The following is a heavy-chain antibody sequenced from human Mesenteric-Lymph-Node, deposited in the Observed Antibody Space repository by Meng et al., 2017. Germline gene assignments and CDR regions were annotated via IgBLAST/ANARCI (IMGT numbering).Heavy chain of an antibody. J-gene: IGHJ4*02. CDR2: IYNTGST. V-gene: IGHV4-59*02. CDR1: GASVSSDY. Sequence: GSLRLSCTVSGASVSSDYWSWIRQPPGKGPEWIAYIYNTGSTNYNPSLKTRVTISVDTSKNQFFLKLTSVTAADTAVYYCARGPPGDYWGPGTLVTVDS. CDR3: ARGPPGDY.